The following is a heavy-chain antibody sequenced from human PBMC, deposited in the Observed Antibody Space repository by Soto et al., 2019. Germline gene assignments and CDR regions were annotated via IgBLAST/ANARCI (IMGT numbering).Heavy chain of an antibody. Sequence: GGSLRLSCAASDFDFSSYGIHWVRQAPGKGLEWVASSSYDGRETFYADSAKGRFTVSKEMSKNTALLQMNALRHEDTAVYFCARDSGWPILNFDNWGQGTQVTVSS. J-gene: IGHJ4*02. CDR2: SSYDGRET. CDR3: ARDSGWPILNFDN. CDR1: DFDFSSYG. V-gene: IGHV3-30*03. D-gene: IGHD3-10*01.